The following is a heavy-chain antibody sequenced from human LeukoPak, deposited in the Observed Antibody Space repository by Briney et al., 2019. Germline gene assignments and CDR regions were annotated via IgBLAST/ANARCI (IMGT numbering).Heavy chain of an antibody. CDR2: ISWNSASI. D-gene: IGHD5-12*01. CDR3: AKDKAPLYSGYDWDLDF. J-gene: IGHJ4*02. V-gene: IGHV3-9*01. CDR1: GFTFHHYA. Sequence: PGGSLRLSCAASGFTFHHYAIHWVRQVPGKGLEWVSGISWNSASIGYADSVKGRFTISRDNAKNSVYLQMNSLSAEDTAFYYCAKDKAPLYSGYDWDLDFWGQGTLVTVSS.